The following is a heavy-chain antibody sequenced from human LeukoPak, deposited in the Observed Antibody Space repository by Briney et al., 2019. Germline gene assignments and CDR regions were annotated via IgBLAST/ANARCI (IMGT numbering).Heavy chain of an antibody. V-gene: IGHV4-31*03. Sequence: PSETLSLTCTVSGGSISSGGYYWSWIRQHPGKGLEWIGYIYYSGSTYYNPSLESRVTISVDTSKNQFSLKLSSVTAADTAVYYCARAGSSYYDSSGENWFDPRGQGTLVTVSS. CDR1: GGSISSGGYY. J-gene: IGHJ5*02. D-gene: IGHD3-22*01. CDR3: ARAGSSYYDSSGENWFDP. CDR2: IYYSGST.